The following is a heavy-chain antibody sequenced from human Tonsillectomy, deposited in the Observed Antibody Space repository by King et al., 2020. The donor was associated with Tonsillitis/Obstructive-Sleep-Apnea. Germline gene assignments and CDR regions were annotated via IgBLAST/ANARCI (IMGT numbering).Heavy chain of an antibody. J-gene: IGHJ4*02. Sequence: VQLVESGGGLVQPGGSLRLSCAASGFTFSSYTMSWVRQAPGKGLEWVSAISESASSTHYADSVKGRFTISRDNSRNTLFLQMNSLRAEDTAVYYCAKDGWSQWGQGTLVTVSS. D-gene: IGHD3-3*01. CDR2: ISESASST. V-gene: IGHV3-23*04. CDR1: GFTFSSYT. CDR3: AKDGWSQ.